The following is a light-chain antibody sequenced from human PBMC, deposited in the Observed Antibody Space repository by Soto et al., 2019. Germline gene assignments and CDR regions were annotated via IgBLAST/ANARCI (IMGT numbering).Light chain of an antibody. Sequence: QSALTQPPAASGSPGQSVTISCTGTKNDVGFYDFVSWYQHNPGKAPRLIIYEVVQRPSGVPDRFSGSKSGNTASLTVSGLQAADEADYFCKSYAGSNTYVFGSGTKVTVL. CDR3: KSYAGSNTYV. CDR1: KNDVGFYDF. V-gene: IGLV2-8*01. J-gene: IGLJ1*01. CDR2: EVV.